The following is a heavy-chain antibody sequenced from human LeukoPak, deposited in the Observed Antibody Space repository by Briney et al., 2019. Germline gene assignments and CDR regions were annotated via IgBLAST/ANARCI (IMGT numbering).Heavy chain of an antibody. CDR2: ISWNSGSI. J-gene: IGHJ4*02. V-gene: IGHV3-9*01. Sequence: GRSLRLSCAASGFTFDDYAMHWVRQAPGKGLEWVSGISWNSGSIGYADSVKGRFTISRDNAKNPLYLQMNSLRAEDTAVYYCASYSSGYYQVDYWGQGTLVTVSS. CDR3: ASYSSGYYQVDY. CDR1: GFTFDDYA. D-gene: IGHD3-22*01.